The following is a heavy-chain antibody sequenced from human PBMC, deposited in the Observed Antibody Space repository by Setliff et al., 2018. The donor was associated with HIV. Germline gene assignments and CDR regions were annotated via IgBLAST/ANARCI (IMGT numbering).Heavy chain of an antibody. CDR2: IYYSGST. J-gene: IGHJ3*02. D-gene: IGHD5-18*01. CDR3: ARGVTHPPPFGAFDI. Sequence: SETLSLTCTVSGGSISTYYWSWIRQSPGKGPEWIGYIYYSGSTKYNPSLKGRLTISVDTSKNQFSLKLRSVTAADTAFYYCARGVTHPPPFGAFDIWGLGTLVTVSS. V-gene: IGHV4-59*01. CDR1: GGSISTYY.